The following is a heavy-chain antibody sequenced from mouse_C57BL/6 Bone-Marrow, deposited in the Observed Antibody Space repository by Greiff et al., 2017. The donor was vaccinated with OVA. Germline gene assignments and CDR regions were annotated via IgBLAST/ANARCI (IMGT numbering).Heavy chain of an antibody. V-gene: IGHV5-9*01. CDR2: ISGGGGNT. CDR3: ARQPAIYDGNDEGYCDV. D-gene: IGHD2-2*01. J-gene: IGHJ1*03. Sequence: EVKVVESGGGLVKPGGSLKLSCAASGFTFSSYTMSWVRQTPEKRLEWVATISGGGGNTYYPDSVKGRFTISRDNAKNTRYLQRSSLRSEDTALYYGARQPAIYDGNDEGYCDVWGTGTTVTVSS. CDR1: GFTFSSYT.